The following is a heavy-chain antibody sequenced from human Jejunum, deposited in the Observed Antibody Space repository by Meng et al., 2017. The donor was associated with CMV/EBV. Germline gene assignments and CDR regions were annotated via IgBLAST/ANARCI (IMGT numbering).Heavy chain of an antibody. CDR3: ARRPLGYCSTMSCQPFWYFEL. CDR1: YW. Sequence: YWMSWVRQAPGKGLEWVANIKFDGSQTYYVDSVKGRFTISRDNAKNSMYLQMTSLRAEDAAVYYCARRPLGYCSTMSCQPFWYFELWGRGTLVTVSS. CDR2: IKFDGSQT. D-gene: IGHD2-2*01. J-gene: IGHJ2*01. V-gene: IGHV3-7*01.